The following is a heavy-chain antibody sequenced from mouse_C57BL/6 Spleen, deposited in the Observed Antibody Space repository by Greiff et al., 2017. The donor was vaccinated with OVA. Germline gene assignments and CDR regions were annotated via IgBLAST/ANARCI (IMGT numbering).Heavy chain of an antibody. CDR3: ASLGFAY. V-gene: IGHV1-50*01. CDR1: GYTFTSYW. CDR2: IDPSDSYP. J-gene: IGHJ3*01. Sequence: QVQLQQPGAELVKPGASVKLSCKASGYTFTSYWMQWVKQRPGQGLEWIGEIDPSDSYPNYNQKFKGKATLTVDTSSSTAYMQLSSLTSEDSAVYYCASLGFAYWGQGTLVTVSA.